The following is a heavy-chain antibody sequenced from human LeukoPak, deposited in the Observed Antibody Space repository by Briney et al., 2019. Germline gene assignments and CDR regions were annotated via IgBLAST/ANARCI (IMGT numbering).Heavy chain of an antibody. CDR3: VWFGEFFDY. J-gene: IGHJ4*02. V-gene: IGHV3-23*01. D-gene: IGHD3-10*01. Sequence: PGGSLRLSCAASGFTVSSNYMSWVRQAPGKGLEWVSAISGSGGSTYYADSVKGRFTISRDNSKNTLYLQMNSLRAEDTAVYYCVWFGEFFDYWGQGTLVTVSS. CDR1: GFTVSSNY. CDR2: ISGSGGST.